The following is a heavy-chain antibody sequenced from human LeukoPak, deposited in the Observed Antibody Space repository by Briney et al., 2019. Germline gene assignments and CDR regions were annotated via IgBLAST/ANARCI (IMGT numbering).Heavy chain of an antibody. V-gene: IGHV1-58*02. CDR3: AAGGYYYGSGSYYTYYYYYYGMDV. CDR2: IVVGSGNT. CDR1: GFTFTSSA. D-gene: IGHD3-10*01. Sequence: SVKVSCKASGFTFTSSAMQWVRQARGQRLEWIGWIVVGSGNTNYAQKFQERVTITRDMSTSTAYMELSSLRSEDTAVYYCAAGGYYYGSGSYYTYYYYYYGMDVWGQGTTVTVSS. J-gene: IGHJ6*02.